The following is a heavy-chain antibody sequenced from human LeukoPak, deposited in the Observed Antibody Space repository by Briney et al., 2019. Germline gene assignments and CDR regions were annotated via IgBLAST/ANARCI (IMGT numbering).Heavy chain of an antibody. CDR1: GYRVPSYW. Sequence: GEPLKIPCKGSGYRVPSYWIGWVRQVPGKGLEWMGISYPGDSDTRYSPSFQGQVTISAYKSLSTAYLQWGSLKASDTPMCYCARVYKIGDPIDGSVGWFVPWGQGTLVTVSS. J-gene: IGHJ5*02. D-gene: IGHD3-10*01. CDR3: ARVYKIGDPIDGSVGWFVP. V-gene: IGHV5-51*01. CDR2: SYPGDSDT.